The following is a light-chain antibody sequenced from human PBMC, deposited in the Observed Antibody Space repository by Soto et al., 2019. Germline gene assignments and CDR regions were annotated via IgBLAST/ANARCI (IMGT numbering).Light chain of an antibody. J-gene: IGKJ4*01. CDR3: QQRSNWLT. CDR1: QSVRSY. V-gene: IGKV3-11*01. CDR2: AAS. Sequence: EIVLTQSPATRSLSPGERATLSCRASQSVRSYLTWYQQKPGQAPRLLIYAASNRATGIPARFSGSGSGTDFTLTISSLEPEDFAVYSCQQRSNWLTFGGGTKVEIK.